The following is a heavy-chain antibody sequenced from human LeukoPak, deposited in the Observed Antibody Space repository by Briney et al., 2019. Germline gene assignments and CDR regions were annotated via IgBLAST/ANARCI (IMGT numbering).Heavy chain of an antibody. CDR1: GFTFGDYA. CDR3: TRGGALGDY. V-gene: IGHV3-49*03. Sequence: GGSLRLSCTASGFTFGDYAMSWLRQAPGKGLEWVGFIRSKTYGGTTEYAASVKGRFIISRDDFKTIAYLQMNSLKTEDTAVYYCTRGGALGDYWGQGTLVTVSS. CDR2: IRSKTYGGTT. D-gene: IGHD1-26*01. J-gene: IGHJ4*02.